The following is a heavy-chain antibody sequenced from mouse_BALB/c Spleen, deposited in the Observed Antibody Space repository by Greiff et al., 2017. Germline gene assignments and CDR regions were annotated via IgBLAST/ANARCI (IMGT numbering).Heavy chain of an antibody. V-gene: IGHV5-6-4*01. J-gene: IGHJ2*01. CDR3: TRDRYYFDN. Sequence: EVKLMESGGGLVKPGGSLKLSCAASGFTFSRYTLSWVRQTPENWLDGVATISSGCSYTYYPDSVTGRFTISRDNAKNTLYLQMSSLKSEDTAMYYCTRDRYYFDNWGQGTTLTVAS. CDR2: ISSGCSYT. CDR1: GFTFSRYT.